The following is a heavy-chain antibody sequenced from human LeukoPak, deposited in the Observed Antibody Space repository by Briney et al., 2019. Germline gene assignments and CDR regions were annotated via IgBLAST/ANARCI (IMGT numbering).Heavy chain of an antibody. CDR1: GFPFSSYS. V-gene: IGHV3-48*01. CDR3: ARSSPCSSWYDG. CDR2: ISSSSTI. D-gene: IGHD6-13*01. Sequence: GGSLRLSCAASGFPFSSYSMNWVPQAPGKGLEWVSYISSSSTIYYADSVKGRFTISRDNAKNSLYLQMNSLRAEDTAVYYCARSSPCSSWYDGWGQGTLVTVSS. J-gene: IGHJ4*02.